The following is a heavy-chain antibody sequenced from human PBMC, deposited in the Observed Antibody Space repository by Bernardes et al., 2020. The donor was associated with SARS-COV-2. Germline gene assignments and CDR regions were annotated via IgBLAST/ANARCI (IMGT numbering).Heavy chain of an antibody. Sequence: ASVKVSCKASGYTFTAYYLHWVRQAPGQGLEWMGWIAPNSGGSKCAQKFQGRVTMTRDTSINTAYMELSRLGSDDTAVYYCARDGVVSRNFDAFDIWGQGTMGTVSS. CDR2: IAPNSGGS. D-gene: IGHD2-15*01. CDR1: GYTFTAYY. CDR3: ARDGVVSRNFDAFDI. V-gene: IGHV1-2*02. J-gene: IGHJ3*02.